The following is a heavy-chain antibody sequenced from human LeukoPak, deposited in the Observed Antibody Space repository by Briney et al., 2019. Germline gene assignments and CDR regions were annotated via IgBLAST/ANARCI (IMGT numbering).Heavy chain of an antibody. CDR2: ISSSSSVG. D-gene: IGHD3-22*01. J-gene: IGHJ4*02. CDR3: ARESSGYFY. V-gene: IGHV3-48*04. Sequence: PGXALRLSCAASGFNFSRDSMNGGREAPGKGVEWGSYISSSSSVGYYADSVKGGVTISRENAKNSLYLQMNSLRAEDTAVYYCARESSGYFYWGQGTLVTVSS. CDR1: GFNFSRDS.